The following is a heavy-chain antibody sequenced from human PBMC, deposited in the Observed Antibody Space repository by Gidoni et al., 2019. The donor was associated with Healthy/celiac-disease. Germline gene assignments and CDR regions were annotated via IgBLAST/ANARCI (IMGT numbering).Heavy chain of an antibody. D-gene: IGHD3-16*01. J-gene: IGHJ3*02. CDR2: IYWDDAK. CDR1: GFSLSTNGVG. CDR3: AHTMRGGAFAI. V-gene: IGHV2-5*02. Sequence: QITLKESGPTLVKPKQTLTLTCTFSGFSLSTNGVGVGWIRQPPGKALEWLALIYWDDAKRYSPSLKSRLTITNDTSKNQVVLTMTTMDPVDTATYFCAHTMRGGAFAIWGQGTMVIVSS.